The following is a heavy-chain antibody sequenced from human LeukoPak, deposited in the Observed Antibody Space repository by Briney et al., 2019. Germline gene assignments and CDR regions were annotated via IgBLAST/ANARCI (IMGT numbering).Heavy chain of an antibody. J-gene: IGHJ4*02. V-gene: IGHV3-9*03. CDR2: ISWNSGSI. Sequence: GGSLRLSCAASGFTFDDHAMHWVRQAPGKGLEWVSGISWNSGSIGYADSVKGRFTISRDNAKNSLYLQMNSLRAEDMALYYCAKGYCGSTSCHFAYWGQGTLVTVSS. CDR1: GFTFDDHA. CDR3: AKGYCGSTSCHFAY. D-gene: IGHD2-2*01.